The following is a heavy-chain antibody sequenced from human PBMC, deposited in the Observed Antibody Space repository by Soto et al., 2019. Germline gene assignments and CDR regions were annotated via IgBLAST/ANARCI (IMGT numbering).Heavy chain of an antibody. CDR1: GFTFSDYA. CDR2: ISGSGGGI. CDR3: ARSTGYSTSWDDYYYYGMDV. V-gene: IGHV3-23*01. Sequence: EVQLLESGGGLVQPGGSLRLSCAASGFTFSDYAMSWVRQAPGKGLEWVAVISGSGGGIYYADSVTGRFTISRDNSKNTMYVQMNNLRAEDTAVYYCARSTGYSTSWDDYYYYGMDVWGQGTTVTVSS. J-gene: IGHJ6*02. D-gene: IGHD6-13*01.